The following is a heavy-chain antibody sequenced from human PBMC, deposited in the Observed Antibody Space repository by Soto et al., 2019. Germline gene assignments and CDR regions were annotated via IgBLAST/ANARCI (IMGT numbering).Heavy chain of an antibody. J-gene: IGHJ4*02. Sequence: SETLSLTCAVYGGSFSGYYWSWIRQPPGKGLEWIGEINHSGSTNYNPSLKSRVTISVDTSKNQFSLKLSSVTAADTAVYYCARAAAHIGGYFDYWGQGTLVTVSS. CDR2: INHSGST. D-gene: IGHD6-13*01. CDR3: ARAAAHIGGYFDY. V-gene: IGHV4-34*01. CDR1: GGSFSGYY.